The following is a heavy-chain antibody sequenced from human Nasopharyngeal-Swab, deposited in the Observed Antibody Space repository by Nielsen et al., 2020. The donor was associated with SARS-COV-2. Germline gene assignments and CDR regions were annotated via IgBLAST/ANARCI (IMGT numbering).Heavy chain of an antibody. CDR3: AHNRIGYYYYMDV. CDR1: GFTFSSYG. D-gene: IGHD1-1*01. V-gene: IGHV3-30*03. Sequence: GGSLRLSCAASGFTFSSYGMHWVRQAPGKGLEWVAAISYDGSNKYYADSVKGRFTISRDNSKNTLYLQMNSLRAEDTAVYYCAHNRIGYYYYMDVWGKGTTVTVSS. CDR2: ISYDGSNK. J-gene: IGHJ6*03.